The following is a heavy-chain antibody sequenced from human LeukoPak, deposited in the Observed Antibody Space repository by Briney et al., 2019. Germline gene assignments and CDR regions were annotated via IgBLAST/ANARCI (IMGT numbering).Heavy chain of an antibody. CDR1: GFTFSSYA. D-gene: IGHD4-17*01. Sequence: GGSLRLSCAASGFTFSSYAMHWVREAPGKGLEWVAVISYDGSNKYYADSVKGRFTISRDNSKNTLYLQMNSLRAEDTAVYYCARERDYGDLDYWGQGTLVTVSS. V-gene: IGHV3-30-3*01. J-gene: IGHJ4*02. CDR3: ARERDYGDLDY. CDR2: ISYDGSNK.